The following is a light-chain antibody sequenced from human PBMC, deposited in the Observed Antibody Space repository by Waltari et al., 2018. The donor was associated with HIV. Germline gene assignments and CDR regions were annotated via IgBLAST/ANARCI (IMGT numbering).Light chain of an antibody. V-gene: IGKV3-15*01. J-gene: IGKJ5*01. CDR2: GAS. Sequence: IVMTQSPPTLSVSPGERVTLSCRASQSVNYNLAWYQQKPGQAPRLLIYGASGRAAGIPARFSGSGSGTEFTLTISSLQSEDFAVYYCQQYENWPSITFGQGTRLEIK. CDR3: QQYENWPSIT. CDR1: QSVNYN.